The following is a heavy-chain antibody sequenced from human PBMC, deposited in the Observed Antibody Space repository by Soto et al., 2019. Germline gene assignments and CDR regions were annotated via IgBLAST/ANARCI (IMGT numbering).Heavy chain of an antibody. CDR1: GGSISSGGYY. V-gene: IGHV4-31*03. CDR2: IYYSGST. J-gene: IGHJ6*02. D-gene: IGHD2-15*01. CDR3: ARVPLDIVVVVAAYGMDV. Sequence: SETLSLTCTVSGGSISSGGYYWSWIRQHPGKGLEWIGYIYYSGSTYCNPSLKSRVTISVDTSKNQFSLKLSSVTAADTAVYYCARVPLDIVVVVAAYGMDVWGQGTTVTVSS.